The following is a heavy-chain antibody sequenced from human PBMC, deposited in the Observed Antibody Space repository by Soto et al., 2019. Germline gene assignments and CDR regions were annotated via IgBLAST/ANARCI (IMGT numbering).Heavy chain of an antibody. D-gene: IGHD1-20*01. J-gene: IGHJ3*02. Sequence: RGESLKISCKGSGYSFTTYWVAWVRQMPGKGLEWMGFIYPADSDTRYSPSFQGQVTISADKSISTAYLQWSSLEASDTAMYYCARLGLTGTPYAFDIWGQGTMVTVSS. CDR2: IYPADSDT. V-gene: IGHV5-51*01. CDR1: GYSFTTYW. CDR3: ARLGLTGTPYAFDI.